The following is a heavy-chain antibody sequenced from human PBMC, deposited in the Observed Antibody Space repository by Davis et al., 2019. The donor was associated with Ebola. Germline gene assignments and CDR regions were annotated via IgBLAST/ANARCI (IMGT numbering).Heavy chain of an antibody. V-gene: IGHV3-23*01. Sequence: GESLKISCAASGFTFSSYAMSWVRQAPGKGLEWVSAISGNGGGTYYADSVKGRFTISRDNSKKTLYLQMNSLRAEDTAVYYCAKSGLSFGVVKYHYGMDVWGKGTTVTVSS. CDR1: GFTFSSYA. D-gene: IGHD3-3*01. CDR2: ISGNGGGT. J-gene: IGHJ6*04. CDR3: AKSGLSFGVVKYHYGMDV.